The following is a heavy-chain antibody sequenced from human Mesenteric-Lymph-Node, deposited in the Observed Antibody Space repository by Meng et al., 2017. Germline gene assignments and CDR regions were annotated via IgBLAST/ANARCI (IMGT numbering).Heavy chain of an antibody. CDR3: ARRRGGSGRDF. CDR2: IYHSGST. Sequence: QPLLEEASPGLVKTSETLSLTCIGSGGSISRHGYYWVWVLQPPGKGLEGSGGIYHSGSTSYNPSLQSRVTMFVDTSKNQFSLMLTSVTATDTAVYYCARRRGGSGRDFWGQGTLVTVSS. V-gene: IGHV4-39*01. J-gene: IGHJ4*02. D-gene: IGHD3-10*01. CDR1: GGSISRHGYY.